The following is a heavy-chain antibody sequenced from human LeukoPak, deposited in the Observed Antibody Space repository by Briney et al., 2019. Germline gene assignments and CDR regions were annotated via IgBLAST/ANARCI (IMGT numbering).Heavy chain of an antibody. CDR3: ARQVVIALNWFDP. J-gene: IGHJ5*02. V-gene: IGHV4-61*02. CDR1: GGSISSGSYY. CDR2: IYTSGST. D-gene: IGHD2-21*01. Sequence: SQTLSLTCTVSGGSISSGSYYWSWIRQPAGKGLEWIGRIYTSGSTNYNPSLKSRVTISVDTSKNQFSLRLSSVTAADTAVYYCARQVVIALNWFDPWGQGTLVTVSS.